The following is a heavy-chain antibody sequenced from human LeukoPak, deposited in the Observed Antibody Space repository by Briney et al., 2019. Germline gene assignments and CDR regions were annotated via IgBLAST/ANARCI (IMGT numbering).Heavy chain of an antibody. CDR2: IIPIFGTA. CDR1: GGTFSSYA. D-gene: IGHD2-8*01. V-gene: IGHV1-69*13. J-gene: IGHJ4*02. CDR3: ARSPIVLMTHYFDY. Sequence: ASVKVSCKASGGTFSSYAISWVRQAPGQGLEWVGGIIPIFGTANYAQKFQGRVTITADESTSTAYMELSSLRSEDTAVYYCARSPIVLMTHYFDYWGQGTLVTVSS.